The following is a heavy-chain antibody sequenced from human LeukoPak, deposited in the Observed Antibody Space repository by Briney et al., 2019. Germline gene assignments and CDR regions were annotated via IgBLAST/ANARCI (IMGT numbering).Heavy chain of an antibody. CDR2: ISLDESHE. J-gene: IGHJ5*02. CDR3: ARAAGVRNWFDP. Sequence: GGSLRLSCVASGFTFNSYAMNWVRQAPGKGLEWVAVISLDESHEYYADSVKGRFTVSRDNSRNTVYLQMDSLRAEDTAVYYCARAAGVRNWFDPWGQGTLVTVSS. CDR1: GFTFNSYA. V-gene: IGHV3-30*14.